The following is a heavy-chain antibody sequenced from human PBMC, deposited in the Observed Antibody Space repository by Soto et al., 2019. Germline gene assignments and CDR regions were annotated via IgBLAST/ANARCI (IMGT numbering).Heavy chain of an antibody. CDR2: IYPGDSDT. D-gene: IGHD3-22*01. CDR3: ARLGRYNDSSGAYFQH. J-gene: IGHJ1*01. CDR1: GYSFTSYW. V-gene: IGHV5-51*01. Sequence: PGQSLKISCKGSGYSFTSYWIGWVRQMPGKGLEWMGIIYPGDSDTRYSPSFQGQVTISADKSISTAYLQWSSLKASDTAMYYCARLGRYNDSSGAYFQHWGQGTLVTVSS.